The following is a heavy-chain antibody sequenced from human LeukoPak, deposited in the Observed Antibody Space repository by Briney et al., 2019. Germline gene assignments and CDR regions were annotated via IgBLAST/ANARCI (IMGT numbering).Heavy chain of an antibody. V-gene: IGHV3-23*01. CDR1: GFTVSSNY. CDR2: ISGSGGST. D-gene: IGHD3-10*01. CDR3: AKSYGSGPVWDY. J-gene: IGHJ4*02. Sequence: GGSLRLSCAASGFTVSSNYMSWVRQAPGKGLEWVSVISGSGGSTYYADSVKGRFTISRDNSKNTLYLQMNSLRAEDTAVYYCAKSYGSGPVWDYWGQGTLVTVSS.